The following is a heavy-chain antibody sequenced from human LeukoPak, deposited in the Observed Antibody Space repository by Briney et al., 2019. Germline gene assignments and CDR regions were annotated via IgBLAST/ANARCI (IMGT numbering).Heavy chain of an antibody. J-gene: IGHJ4*02. D-gene: IGHD3-10*01. CDR1: GGSFSGYY. V-gene: IGHV4-34*01. Sequence: SETLSLTCAVYGGSFSGYYWSWIRQPPGKGLEWIGEINHSGGTNYNPSLKSRVTISVDTSKNQFSLKLSSVTAADTAVYYCARSNGGEYYYGSGSIHYFGYWGQGTLVTVSS. CDR3: ARSNGGEYYYGSGSIHYFGY. CDR2: INHSGGT.